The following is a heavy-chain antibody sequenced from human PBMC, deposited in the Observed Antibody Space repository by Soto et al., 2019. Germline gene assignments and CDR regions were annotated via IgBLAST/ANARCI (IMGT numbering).Heavy chain of an antibody. Sequence: GGSLRLSCAASGFTFSSYGMHWVRQAPGKGLEWVAVIWYDGSNKYYADSVKGRFTISRDNSKNTLYLQMNSLRAEDTAVYYCAREEQYSDSSGLGWFDPWGQGTLVTVSS. CDR3: AREEQYSDSSGLGWFDP. V-gene: IGHV3-33*01. CDR1: GFTFSSYG. D-gene: IGHD3-22*01. J-gene: IGHJ5*02. CDR2: IWYDGSNK.